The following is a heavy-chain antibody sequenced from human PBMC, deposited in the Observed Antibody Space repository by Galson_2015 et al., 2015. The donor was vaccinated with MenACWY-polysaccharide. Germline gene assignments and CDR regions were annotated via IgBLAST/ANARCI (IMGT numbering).Heavy chain of an antibody. CDR3: TRGVYYDSSGYYYELNY. V-gene: IGHV3-33*01. D-gene: IGHD3-22*01. Sequence: SLRLSCAASGFRFYDCGMHWVRQAPGRGLEWVAVIWSDGKKIYYADSVKGRFTISRDNSHNTLYLQMSSLRAEDTAVYFCTRGVYYDSSGYYYELNYWGQGTLVTVSS. CDR1: GFRFYDCG. J-gene: IGHJ4*02. CDR2: IWSDGKKI.